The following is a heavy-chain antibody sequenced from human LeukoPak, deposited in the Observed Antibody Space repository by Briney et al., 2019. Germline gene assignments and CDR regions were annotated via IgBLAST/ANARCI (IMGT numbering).Heavy chain of an antibody. D-gene: IGHD3-22*01. CDR3: ATSPVSYYDSSVYS. CDR1: GFTFSSYA. V-gene: IGHV3-30*04. J-gene: IGHJ4*02. CDR2: ISYDGSNK. Sequence: PGGSLRLSCAASGFTFSSYAMHWVRQAPGKGLEWVAVISYDGSNKYYADSVKGRFTFSRDNAKNTLYLQMNRLSAEDTAVYYCATSPVSYYDSSVYSWGQGTLVTVSS.